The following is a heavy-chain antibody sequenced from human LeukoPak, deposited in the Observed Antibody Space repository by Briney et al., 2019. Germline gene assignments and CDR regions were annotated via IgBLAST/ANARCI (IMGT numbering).Heavy chain of an antibody. J-gene: IGHJ4*02. V-gene: IGHV1-18*01. D-gene: IGHD5-24*01. CDR3: ARDRGRDGYNGQIDY. Sequence: ASVKVSCKASGYTFTSYGISWVRQAPGQGLEWMGWISAYNGNTNYAQKLQGRVTMTTDTSTSTAYMELSSLRSEDTAVYYCARDRGRDGYNGQIDYWGQGTLVTVSS. CDR2: ISAYNGNT. CDR1: GYTFTSYG.